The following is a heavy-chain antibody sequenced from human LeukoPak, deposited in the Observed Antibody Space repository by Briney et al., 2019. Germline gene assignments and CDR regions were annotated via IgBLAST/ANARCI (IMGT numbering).Heavy chain of an antibody. J-gene: IGHJ4*02. D-gene: IGHD6-19*01. CDR2: ISAYNGNT. CDR3: ARDKGSGRSPMYYFDY. V-gene: IGHV1-18*01. CDR1: GYTSTSYG. Sequence: ASVKVSCKASGYTSTSYGISWVRQAPGQGLEWMGWISAYNGNTNYAQKLQGRVTMTTDTSTSTAYMELRSLRSDDTAVYYCARDKGSGRSPMYYFDYWGQGTLVTVSS.